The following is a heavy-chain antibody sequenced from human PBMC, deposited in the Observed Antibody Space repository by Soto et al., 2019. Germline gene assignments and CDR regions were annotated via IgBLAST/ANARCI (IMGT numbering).Heavy chain of an antibody. CDR2: IYYSGST. D-gene: IGHD3-10*01. J-gene: IGHJ6*02. CDR1: GGSISTTSYY. CDR3: ARQSEYYYATGRAAPLYGMDV. Sequence: ETLSLTCTVSGGSISTTSYYWGWIRQPPGKGLEWIGNIYYSGSTYYNPSLKSRVTVSVDTTKNQFSLKLSSVTAADTAMYYCARQSEYYYATGRAAPLYGMDVWGQGTTVTVSS. V-gene: IGHV4-39*01.